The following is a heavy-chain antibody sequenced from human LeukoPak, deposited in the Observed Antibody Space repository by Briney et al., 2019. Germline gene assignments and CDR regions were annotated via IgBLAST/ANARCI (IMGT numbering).Heavy chain of an antibody. V-gene: IGHV3-9*01. CDR3: AREDDWNYEDY. D-gene: IGHD1-7*01. Sequence: SLRLSCAASGFTFDDYAMHWVRQAPGKGLEWVSGISWNSGSIGYADSVKGRFTISRDNAKNSLYLQMNSLRAEDTAIYYCAREDDWNYEDYWGQGTLVTVSS. J-gene: IGHJ4*02. CDR2: ISWNSGSI. CDR1: GFTFDDYA.